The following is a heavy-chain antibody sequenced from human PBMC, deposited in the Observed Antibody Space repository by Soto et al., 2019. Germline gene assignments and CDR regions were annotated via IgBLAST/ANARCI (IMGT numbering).Heavy chain of an antibody. V-gene: IGHV3-15*04. D-gene: IGHD5-18*01. Sequence: GALRLFYAASGLPYRHFWMTCVTQARAKGLDWVGSIESKSDGETADVAAPVKARFTISRDDSKNTVFLEKKSLKSEITALYYCAIAAMINRDSSTSFDYWGRGTQVTVSS. CDR3: AIAAMINRDSSTSFDY. CDR1: GLPYRHFW. J-gene: IGHJ4*02. CDR2: IESKSDGETA.